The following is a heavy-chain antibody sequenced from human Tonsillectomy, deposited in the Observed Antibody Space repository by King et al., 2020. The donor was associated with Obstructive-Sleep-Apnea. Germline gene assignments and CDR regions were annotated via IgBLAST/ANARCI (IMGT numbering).Heavy chain of an antibody. J-gene: IGHJ4*02. CDR2: IYYSGGT. CDR3: ARLDRSGYSTTSYFSFDF. D-gene: IGHD6-25*01. CDR1: SGSINSYY. Sequence: VQLQESGPGLVKPSETLSLTCTISSGSINSYYWSWIRQPPGKGLEWIGYIYYSGGTKYNHSLTSRVTISVDASLPQFSLRLSSVTAADTAVYYCARLDRSGYSTTSYFSFDFWGQGTLVTVSS. V-gene: IGHV4-59*08.